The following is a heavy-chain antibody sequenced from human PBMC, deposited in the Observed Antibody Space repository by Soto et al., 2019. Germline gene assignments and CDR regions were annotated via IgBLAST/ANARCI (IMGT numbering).Heavy chain of an antibody. D-gene: IGHD2-15*01. Sequence: ASVKVSCKTSGYTFTNYGVDWVRQAPGQGLEWMGWISGYNGNTKYAQKFQGRVTMTTDKSTSTAYMELRSLRSDDTAVYYCAREGDIVGLDPFDVWGQGTMVTVSS. J-gene: IGHJ3*01. CDR1: GYTFTNYG. V-gene: IGHV1-18*04. CDR3: AREGDIVGLDPFDV. CDR2: ISGYNGNT.